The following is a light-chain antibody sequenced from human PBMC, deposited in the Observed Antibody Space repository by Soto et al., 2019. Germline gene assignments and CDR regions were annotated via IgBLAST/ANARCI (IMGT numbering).Light chain of an antibody. CDR3: QQLRSYPST. CDR2: AAS. J-gene: IGKJ4*01. Sequence: IQVTQSPSSLSASVGDRVTITCRASQDISSYLAWYQQKPGKAPTLLIYAASTLQSGVPSRFSGSGFGTDFTPTISNLQAEDFASYYCQQLRSYPSTFGGGTKVDIK. V-gene: IGKV1-9*01. CDR1: QDISSY.